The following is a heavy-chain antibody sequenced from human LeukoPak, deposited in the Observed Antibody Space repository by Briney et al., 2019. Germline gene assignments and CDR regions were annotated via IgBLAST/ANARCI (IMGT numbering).Heavy chain of an antibody. CDR2: IKQDGSEK. D-gene: IGHD3-22*01. CDR1: GFTFSSYW. J-gene: IGHJ4*02. CDR3: ARGVRNYYDSSGYRRVTPDYFDY. V-gene: IGHV3-7*03. Sequence: GGSLRLSCAASGFTFSSYWMNWVRQAPGKGLEWVANIKQDGSEKYYVDSVKGRFTISRDNAKNSLYLQMNSLRAEDTAVYYCARGVRNYYDSSGYRRVTPDYFDYWGQGTLVTVSS.